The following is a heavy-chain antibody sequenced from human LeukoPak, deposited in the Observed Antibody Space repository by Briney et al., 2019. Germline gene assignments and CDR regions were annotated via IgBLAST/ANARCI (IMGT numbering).Heavy chain of an antibody. CDR1: GFTFSSYW. CDR2: IKQDGSEK. V-gene: IGHV3-7*03. Sequence: GGSLRLSCAASGFTFSSYWMSWVRQAPGKGLEWVANIKQDGSEKYYVDSVKGRFTISRDNAKNSLYLQMNSLRAEDTAVYYCARGLSPGIAANWFDPWGQGTLVTVPS. D-gene: IGHD6-13*01. J-gene: IGHJ5*02. CDR3: ARGLSPGIAANWFDP.